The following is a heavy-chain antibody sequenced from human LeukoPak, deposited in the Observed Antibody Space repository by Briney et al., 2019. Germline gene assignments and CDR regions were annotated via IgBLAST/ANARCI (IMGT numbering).Heavy chain of an antibody. CDR3: ARDKGSSTSPGSAITTKRFDP. D-gene: IGHD2-2*01. CDR2: IYHSGST. V-gene: IGHV4-30-2*01. J-gene: IGHJ5*02. CDR1: GGSISSGGYY. Sequence: SETLSLTCTVSGGSISSGGYYWSWIRQPPGKGLEWIGYIYHSGSTYYNPSLKSRVTISVDRSKNQFSLKLSSVTAADTAVYYCARDKGSSTSPGSAITTKRFDPWGQGTLVTVSS.